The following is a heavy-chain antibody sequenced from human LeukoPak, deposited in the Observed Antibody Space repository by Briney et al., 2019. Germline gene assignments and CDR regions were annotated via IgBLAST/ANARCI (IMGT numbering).Heavy chain of an antibody. CDR1: GFTFSSYW. CDR3: ARDCCSGSLGFDN. Sequence: GGSLRLSCAASGFTFSSYWMHWVRQAPGKGLGWVSYISSSGSTMYYADSVKGRFTISRDNAKNSLSLQMNSLRAEDTAVYYCARDCCSGSLGFDNWGQGTLVTVSS. CDR2: ISSSGSTM. J-gene: IGHJ4*02. V-gene: IGHV3-48*04. D-gene: IGHD3-10*02.